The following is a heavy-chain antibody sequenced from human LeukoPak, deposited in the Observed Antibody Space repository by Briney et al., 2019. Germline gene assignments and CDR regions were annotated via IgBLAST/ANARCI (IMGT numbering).Heavy chain of an antibody. CDR3: AREYCSSTSCLYDY. V-gene: IGHV3-66*01. J-gene: IGHJ4*02. Sequence: GGSLRLSCAASGFTVSRCYMNWVRQARGKGLEWISVVYTGGTTYFADSVKGRFTISRDNAKNSLYLQMNSLRAEDTAVYYCAREYCSSTSCLYDYWGQGTLVTVSS. D-gene: IGHD2-2*01. CDR2: VYTGGTT. CDR1: GFTVSRCY.